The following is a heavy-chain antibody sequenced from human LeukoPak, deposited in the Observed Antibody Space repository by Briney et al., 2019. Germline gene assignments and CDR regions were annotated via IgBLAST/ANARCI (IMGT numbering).Heavy chain of an antibody. Sequence: ASVKVSCKASGYTFTGYYIHWVRQAPGQGLEWMGIINPSGGTTSYAQKFQGRVTMTRDTSTSTVYMELSSLRSEDTAVYYCARVWDQNWFDPWGQGTLVTVSS. CDR3: ARVWDQNWFDP. V-gene: IGHV1-46*01. CDR2: INPSGGTT. CDR1: GYTFTGYY. D-gene: IGHD3-16*01. J-gene: IGHJ5*02.